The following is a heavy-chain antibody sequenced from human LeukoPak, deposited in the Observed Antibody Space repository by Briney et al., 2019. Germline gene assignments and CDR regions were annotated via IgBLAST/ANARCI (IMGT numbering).Heavy chain of an antibody. Sequence: ASVKVSCKASGGTFSSYAISWVRQAPGQGLERMGGIIPIFGTANYAQKFQGRVTITRDTSISTAYMELSSLRSEDTAVYFCARATVVAGYCTTTRCYKPFDIWGQGTMVTVSS. V-gene: IGHV1-69*05. J-gene: IGHJ3*02. CDR2: IIPIFGTA. CDR3: ARATVVAGYCTTTRCYKPFDI. D-gene: IGHD2-2*02. CDR1: GGTFSSYA.